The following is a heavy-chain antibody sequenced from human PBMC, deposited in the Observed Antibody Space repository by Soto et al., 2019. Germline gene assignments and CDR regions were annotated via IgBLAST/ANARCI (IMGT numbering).Heavy chain of an antibody. D-gene: IGHD2-15*01. CDR2: ISSSSSYI. J-gene: IGHJ4*02. V-gene: IGHV3-21*01. CDR3: ARDPGGVYFDY. Sequence: EVQLVESGGGLVKPGGSLRLSCAASGFTFSSYSMNWVRQAPGKGLEWVSSISSSSSYIYYADSVNGRFTISRDNAKNSLYLQMNSLRAEDTAVYYCARDPGGVYFDYWGQGTLVTVSS. CDR1: GFTFSSYS.